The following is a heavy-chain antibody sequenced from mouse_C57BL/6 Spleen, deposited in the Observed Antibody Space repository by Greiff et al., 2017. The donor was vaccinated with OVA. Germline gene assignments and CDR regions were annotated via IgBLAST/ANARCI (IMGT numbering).Heavy chain of an antibody. J-gene: IGHJ2*01. CDR1: GFTFSSYA. V-gene: IGHV5-4*01. CDR2: ISDGGSYT. CDR3: ARDGGNSYFDY. Sequence: DVQLVESGGGLVKPGGSLKLSCAASGFTFSSYAMSWVRQTPEKRLEWVATISDGGSYTYYPDNVKGRFTISRDNAKNNLYLQMSHLKSEDTAMYYCARDGGNSYFDYWGQGTTLTVSS. D-gene: IGHD2-1*01.